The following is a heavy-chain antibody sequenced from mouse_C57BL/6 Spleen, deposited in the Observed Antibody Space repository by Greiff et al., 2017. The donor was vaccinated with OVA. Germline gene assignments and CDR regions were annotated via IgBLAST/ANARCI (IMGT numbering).Heavy chain of an antibody. J-gene: IGHJ3*01. CDR3: ARSTIYYDDDVLAY. CDR1: GYTFTSYW. CDR2: IHPNSGST. D-gene: IGHD2-4*01. Sequence: VQLQQPGAELVKPGASVKLSCKASGYTFTSYWLHWVKQRPGQGLEWIGMIHPNSGSTNYNEKLKSKATLTVDKSSSTAYMQLSSLTSEDSAVYYCARSTIYYDDDVLAYWGQGTLVTVSA. V-gene: IGHV1-64*01.